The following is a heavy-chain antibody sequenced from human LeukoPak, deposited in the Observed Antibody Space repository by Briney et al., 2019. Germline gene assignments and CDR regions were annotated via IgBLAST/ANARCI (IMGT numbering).Heavy chain of an antibody. V-gene: IGHV3-7*01. CDR1: GFTFSSYW. CDR3: ARDPGDYYGSGSSDAFDI. J-gene: IGHJ3*02. Sequence: GGSLRLSCAASGFTFSSYWMNWVRQAPGKGLEWVANIHEDGSDKYYVDSVKGRFTISRDNSKNTLYLQMNSLRAEDTAVYYCARDPGDYYGSGSSDAFDIWGQGTMVTVSS. D-gene: IGHD3-10*01. CDR2: IHEDGSDK.